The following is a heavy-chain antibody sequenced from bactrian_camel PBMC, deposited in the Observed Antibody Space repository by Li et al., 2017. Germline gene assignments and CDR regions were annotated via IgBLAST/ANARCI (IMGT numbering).Heavy chain of an antibody. Sequence: HVQLVESGGGSVQAGGSLRLSCAASGYTGSFYCMGWFRQAPGKEREGVASIDHEGVTTYADSVKGRFTISKDDAKNTLYLQMNSLQLEDTAQYYCAASTYCTGSFCFCTTQLFLDGYTLWGQGTQVTVS. CDR3: AASTYCTGSFCFCTTQLFLDGYTL. CDR1: GYTGSFYC. D-gene: IGHD1*01. V-gene: IGHV3S53*01. CDR2: IDHEGVT. J-gene: IGHJ4*01.